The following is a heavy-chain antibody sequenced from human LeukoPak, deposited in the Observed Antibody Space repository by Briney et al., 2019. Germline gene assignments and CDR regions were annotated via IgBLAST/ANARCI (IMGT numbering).Heavy chain of an antibody. CDR2: IRSKANSYAT. CDR3: TRSLGYCSSTSCLDV. CDR1: GFTFSGSA. D-gene: IGHD2-2*01. V-gene: IGHV3-73*01. J-gene: IGHJ6*04. Sequence: GGSLRLSCAASGFTFSGSAMHWVRQASGKGLEWVGRIRSKANSYATAYAASVKGRFTISRDDSKNTAYLQMNSLKTEDTAVYYCTRSLGYCSSTSCLDVWGKGTTVTVPS.